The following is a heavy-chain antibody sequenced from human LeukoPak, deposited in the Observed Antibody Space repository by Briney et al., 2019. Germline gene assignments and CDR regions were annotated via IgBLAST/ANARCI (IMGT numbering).Heavy chain of an antibody. Sequence: GGSLRLSCAASVFTFSSYAMTWVRQAPGKGLEWVSSISGSGGGTYYADSVKGRFTISRDNSKNTVYLQMNSLRAEDTAVYYCAKVGSEGYYFDFWGQGTLVTVSS. J-gene: IGHJ4*02. CDR2: ISGSGGGT. CDR3: AKVGSEGYYFDF. D-gene: IGHD3-10*01. CDR1: VFTFSSYA. V-gene: IGHV3-23*01.